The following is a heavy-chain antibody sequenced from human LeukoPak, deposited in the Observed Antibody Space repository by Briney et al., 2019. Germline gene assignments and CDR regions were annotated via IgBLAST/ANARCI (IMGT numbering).Heavy chain of an antibody. J-gene: IGHJ4*02. CDR2: IYYSGST. D-gene: IGHD1-26*01. Sequence: PSETLSLTCTVSGGSISSYYWSWIRQPPGKGLEWIGYIYYSGSTNYNPSLKSRVTISVDTSKNQFSLKLSSVTAADTAVYYCARVGANAGYYFDYWGQGTLVTVSS. CDR1: GGSISSYY. CDR3: ARVGANAGYYFDY. V-gene: IGHV4-59*01.